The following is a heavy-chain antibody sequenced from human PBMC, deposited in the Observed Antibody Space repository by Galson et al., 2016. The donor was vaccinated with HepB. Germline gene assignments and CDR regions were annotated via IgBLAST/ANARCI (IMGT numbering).Heavy chain of an antibody. CDR3: VRHGLTYMDTTDYDY. V-gene: IGHV4-59*08. CDR1: GGSVYLYY. D-gene: IGHD1-1*01. CDR2: TSYKGNA. J-gene: IGHJ4*02. Sequence: ETLSLTCAVSGGSVYLYYWSWIRHSPGKGPQWIGSTSYKGNANYNPSLEGRATISVDTSKNQFSLKLSSVTAADTAVYFCVRHGLTYMDTTDYDYWGQGTLVTVSS.